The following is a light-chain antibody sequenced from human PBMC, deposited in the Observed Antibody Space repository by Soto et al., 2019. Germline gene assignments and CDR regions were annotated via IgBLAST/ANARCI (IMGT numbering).Light chain of an antibody. CDR2: RSD. J-gene: IGLJ3*02. V-gene: IGLV1-47*01. Sequence: QSVVTQPPSASATPGQRVTISCSGSSSSIGSNSVYWYHHLPGTAPKLLIYRSDQRPSGVADRFSASKSGTSASLASSGLRSEDEGNYYCAVWDDSLSAWVFGGGTKVTVL. CDR1: SSSIGSNS. CDR3: AVWDDSLSAWV.